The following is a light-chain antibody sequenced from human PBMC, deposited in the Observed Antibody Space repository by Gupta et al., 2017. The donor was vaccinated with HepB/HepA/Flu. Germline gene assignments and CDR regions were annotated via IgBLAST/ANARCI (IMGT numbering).Light chain of an antibody. CDR3: QQYNNWPIT. CDR2: GAS. V-gene: IGKV3-15*01. J-gene: IGKJ5*01. CDR1: QGVSSN. Sequence: ETVMTQSPAPLSVSPGERAILSCRASQGVSSNLAWYQQKPGQAPRLLIYGASTRATGIPARFSGSGSGTEFTLTISSLQSEDFAVYYCQQYNNWPITFGQGTRLEIK.